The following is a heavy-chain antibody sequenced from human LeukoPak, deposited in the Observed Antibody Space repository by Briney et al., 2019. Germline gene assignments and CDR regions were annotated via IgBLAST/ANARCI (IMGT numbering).Heavy chain of an antibody. D-gene: IGHD6-19*01. CDR1: GGSISSSSYF. CDR3: ARGRGVAVAGRKRGNWFDP. CDR2: IYYSGST. Sequence: SETLSLTCTVSGGSISSSSYFWGWIRQPPGKGLEWIGSIYYSGSTYYNPSLKSRVTLSVDTSKNQFSLKLSSVTAADTAVYYCARGRGVAVAGRKRGNWFDPWGQGTLVTVSS. V-gene: IGHV4-39*07. J-gene: IGHJ5*02.